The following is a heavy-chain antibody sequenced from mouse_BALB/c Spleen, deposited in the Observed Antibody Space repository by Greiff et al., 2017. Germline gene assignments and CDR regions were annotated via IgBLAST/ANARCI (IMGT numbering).Heavy chain of an antibody. CDR1: GYTFTSYW. CDR2: IYPGDGDT. V-gene: IGHV1-87*01. J-gene: IGHJ3*01. CDR3: ARGFSWFAY. Sequence: QVQLKQSGAELARPGASVKLSCKASGYTFTSYWMQWVKQRPGQGLEWIGAIYPGDGDTRYTQKFKGKATLTADKSSSTAYMQLSSLASEDSAVYYCARGFSWFAYWGQGTLVTVSA.